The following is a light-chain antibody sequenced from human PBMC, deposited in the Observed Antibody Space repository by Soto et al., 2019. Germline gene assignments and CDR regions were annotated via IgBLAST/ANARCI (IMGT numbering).Light chain of an antibody. Sequence: DIQMTQSPSTLSASFGYRFTITCRASQTFGRWLAWFQQKPGKAPKLLIYEASNLESGVPSRFSGSGSGTEFTLTISSLQPDDFATYHCQRSTRHWGPLGQGTKVDIK. J-gene: IGKJ1*01. CDR1: QTFGRW. V-gene: IGKV1-5*03. CDR2: EAS. CDR3: QRSTRHWGP.